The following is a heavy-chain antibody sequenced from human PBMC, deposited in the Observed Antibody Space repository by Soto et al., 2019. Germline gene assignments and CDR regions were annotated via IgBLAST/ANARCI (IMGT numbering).Heavy chain of an antibody. D-gene: IGHD1-1*01. CDR3: TRPLRATAGTTFYY. CDR1: GYRFIDCF. CDR2: INPYTGET. J-gene: IGHJ4*01. Sequence: GASVKVSCKAAGYRFIDCFIHFVRQAPGQGLEWMGWINPYTGETNYAQKFQGRVIMTSAAAISTAYMELNSLTSDDTAVYYCTRPLRATAGTTFYYWGQGSLVTVSS. V-gene: IGHV1-2*02.